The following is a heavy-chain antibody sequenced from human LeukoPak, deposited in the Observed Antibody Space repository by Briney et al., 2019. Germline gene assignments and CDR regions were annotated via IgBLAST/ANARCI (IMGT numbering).Heavy chain of an antibody. Sequence: GGSLRLSCAASGFTFSSYSMNWVRPAPGKGLEWVSYISSSSTIYYADSVKGRFTISRDNAKNSLYLQMNSLRAEDTAVYYCAGGVIPFDYWGQGTLVTVSS. CDR3: AGGVIPFDY. CDR1: GFTFSSYS. CDR2: ISSSSTI. D-gene: IGHD3-16*02. V-gene: IGHV3-48*04. J-gene: IGHJ4*02.